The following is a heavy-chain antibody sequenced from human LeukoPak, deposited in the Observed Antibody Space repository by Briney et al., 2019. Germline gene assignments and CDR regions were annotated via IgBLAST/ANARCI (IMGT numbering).Heavy chain of an antibody. CDR1: GGSISSSNW. CDR2: IYHSGST. V-gene: IGHV4-4*02. CDR3: ARDKRQASGRGLDY. J-gene: IGHJ4*02. D-gene: IGHD1-1*01. Sequence: PSETLSLTCAVSGGSISSSNWWSWVRQPPGKGLEWIGEIYHSGSTNYNPSLKSRVTISVDKSKNQFSLKLSSVTAADTAVYHCARDKRQASGRGLDYWGQGTLVTVSS.